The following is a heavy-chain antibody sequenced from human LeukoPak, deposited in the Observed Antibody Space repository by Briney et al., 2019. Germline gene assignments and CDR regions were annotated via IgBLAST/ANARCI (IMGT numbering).Heavy chain of an antibody. CDR2: IYYSGST. J-gene: IGHJ5*02. CDR3: ARGRGYWFDP. Sequence: PSETLSLTCTVSGGSVSNYHWSWIRQPPGKGLEWIGYIYYSGSTYYNPSLKSRVTISVDTSKNQFSLKLSSVTAADTAVYYCARGRGYWFDPWGQGTLVTVSS. V-gene: IGHV4-59*02. CDR1: GGSVSNYH. D-gene: IGHD6-13*01.